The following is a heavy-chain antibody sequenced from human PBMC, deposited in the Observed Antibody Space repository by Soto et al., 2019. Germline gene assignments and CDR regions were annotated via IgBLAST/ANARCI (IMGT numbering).Heavy chain of an antibody. CDR2: INQDGSER. J-gene: IGHJ6*02. Sequence: EAQLMGSGGGLVQPGGSLRVSCAATGFTFGNYWMSWVRQAPGKGLEWVANINQDGSERYYLDSVKGRFTISRDNAKTSLYLQLNSLRVEDTPVYYCVGPGVWGQGTSVTVSS. D-gene: IGHD3-16*01. V-gene: IGHV3-7*01. CDR3: VGPGV. CDR1: GFTFGNYW.